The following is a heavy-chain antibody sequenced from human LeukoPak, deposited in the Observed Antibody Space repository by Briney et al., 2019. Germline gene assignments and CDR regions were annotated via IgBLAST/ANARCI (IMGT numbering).Heavy chain of an antibody. CDR3: AKGHCSSSSCYIDY. J-gene: IGHJ4*02. Sequence: PGGSLRLSCAASAFTFSSYAMSWVRQAPGKGLEWVSSISGSGGSTYYADSVRGRFTISRDNSKNTLYLQMNSLRVEDTAVYYCAKGHCSSSSCYIDYWGQGTLVTVSS. V-gene: IGHV3-23*01. CDR2: ISGSGGST. D-gene: IGHD2-2*01. CDR1: AFTFSSYA.